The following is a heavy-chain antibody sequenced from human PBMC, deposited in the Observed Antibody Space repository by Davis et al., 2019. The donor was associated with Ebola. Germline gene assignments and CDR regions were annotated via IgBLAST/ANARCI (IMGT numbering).Heavy chain of an antibody. CDR2: IYYSGST. V-gene: IGHV4-59*01. D-gene: IGHD1-14*01. CDR1: GGSISSYY. J-gene: IGHJ6*02. CDR3: ASISDHGMDV. Sequence: MPSETLSLTCTVSGGSISSYYCSWIRQPPGKGLEWIGYIYYSGSTNYNPSLKSRVTISVDTSKNQFSLKLGSVTAADTAVYYCASISDHGMDVWGQGTTVTVSS.